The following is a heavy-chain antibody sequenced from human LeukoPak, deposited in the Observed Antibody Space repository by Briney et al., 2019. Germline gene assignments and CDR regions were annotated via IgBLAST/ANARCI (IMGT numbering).Heavy chain of an antibody. CDR2: IYTSGST. CDR3: ARDLRIDVVVPAAMSSYNWFDP. J-gene: IGHJ5*02. CDR1: GGSISSYY. Sequence: SETLSLTCTVSGGSISSYYWSWIRQPPGKGLEWIGRIYTSGSTNYNPSLKSRVTMSVDTSKNQFSLKLSSVTAADTAVYYCARDLRIDVVVPAAMSSYNWFDPWGQGTLVTVSS. V-gene: IGHV4-4*07. D-gene: IGHD2-2*01.